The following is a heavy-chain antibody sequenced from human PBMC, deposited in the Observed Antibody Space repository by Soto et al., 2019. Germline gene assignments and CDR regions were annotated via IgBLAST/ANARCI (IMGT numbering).Heavy chain of an antibody. CDR2: INHSGST. CDR3: ARTSRFDC. CDR1: GVSFRGYY. J-gene: IGHJ4*02. V-gene: IGHV4-34*01. D-gene: IGHD6-6*01. Sequence: QVQLQQWGAGLLKPSETLSLTCAVYGVSFRGYYWSWIRQPPGEGLEWIGEINHSGSTHFNPSLKRRVTLSVDTSKNQFSLKLNSVTAADTAVYYCARTSRFDCWGQGTLVTVSS.